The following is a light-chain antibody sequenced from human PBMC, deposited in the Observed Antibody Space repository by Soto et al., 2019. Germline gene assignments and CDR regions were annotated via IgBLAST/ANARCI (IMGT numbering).Light chain of an antibody. J-gene: IGLJ1*01. Sequence: QSVLTQPASVSGSLQSITISCTGTSSDVGGYNYVSWYQQHPGKAPKLMIYEVSNRPSGVSNRFSGSKSGNTASLTISGLQAEDEADYYCSSYTSSSTYVFGTGTKVTVL. V-gene: IGLV2-14*01. CDR1: SSDVGGYNY. CDR2: EVS. CDR3: SSYTSSSTYV.